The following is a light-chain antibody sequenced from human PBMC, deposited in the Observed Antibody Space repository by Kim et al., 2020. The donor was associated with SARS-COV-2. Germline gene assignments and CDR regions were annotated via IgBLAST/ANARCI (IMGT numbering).Light chain of an antibody. Sequence: DIRMTQSPSTLSASVGDRVTITCRASQSVGRWLAWYQQKPGKAPNLLIYKASTLESGVPSRFSGSGSGTEFTLTISSLQPDDSATYYCQQYNNFFTFGQGTKVDIK. V-gene: IGKV1-5*03. CDR1: QSVGRW. J-gene: IGKJ2*01. CDR3: QQYNNFFT. CDR2: KAS.